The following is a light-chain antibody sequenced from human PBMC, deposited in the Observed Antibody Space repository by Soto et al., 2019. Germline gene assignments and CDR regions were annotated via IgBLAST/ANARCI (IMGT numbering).Light chain of an antibody. V-gene: IGLV7-43*01. CDR3: LLYYEGAHV. J-gene: IGLJ1*01. Sequence: QTVVTQEPSLTVSPGGTVTLTCASSTGAVTSDSYPSWFQQKPGQAPRALIYTISNKHSWTPARFSGSLLGGKAALTLSDVQPEDEAAYFCLLYYEGAHVFVPGTKVTVL. CDR2: TIS. CDR1: TGAVTSDSY.